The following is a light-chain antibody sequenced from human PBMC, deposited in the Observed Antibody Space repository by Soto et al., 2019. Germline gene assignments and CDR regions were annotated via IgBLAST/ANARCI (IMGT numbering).Light chain of an antibody. J-gene: IGLJ3*02. CDR2: ELT. Sequence: QSVLTQPASVSGSPGPSITISCTGTSSDVGADNYVCWYQQHPDNAPKHIIYELTNRPSGVYNRLSGSKSGNTASLNNSGLKAEDEADYYGSSYSTTSTLVVFGGGTKLTVL. CDR3: SSYSTTSTLVV. V-gene: IGLV2-14*03. CDR1: SSDVGADNY.